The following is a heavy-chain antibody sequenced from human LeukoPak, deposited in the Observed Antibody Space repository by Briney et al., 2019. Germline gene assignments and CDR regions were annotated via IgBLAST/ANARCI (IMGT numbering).Heavy chain of an antibody. CDR2: INRNGGSM. CDR3: AKEGMAGTYRYFDY. CDR1: GFRFDDYA. J-gene: IGHJ4*02. D-gene: IGHD1-20*01. Sequence: GRSLRLSCAASGFRFDDYALHWVRQAPGKGLEWVAGINRNGGSMGYADSVKGRFSISRDNAKNTVYLQMDSLRTEDTALYYCAKEGMAGTYRYFDYWGQGNLVTVSS. V-gene: IGHV3-9*01.